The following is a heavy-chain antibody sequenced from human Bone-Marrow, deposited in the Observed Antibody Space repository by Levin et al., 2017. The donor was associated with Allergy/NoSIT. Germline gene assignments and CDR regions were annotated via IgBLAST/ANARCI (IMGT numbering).Heavy chain of an antibody. Sequence: ASVKVSCKTSGFNFNLYGIIWVRQAPGQGLEWMGWISGHNGKTDYAQKFQGRVSMTTDTSTSTAYMELRNLRSDDTAMFYCARVFYVDSSGYYDPWGQGTLVTVSS. V-gene: IGHV1-18*01. CDR3: ARVFYVDSSGYYDP. J-gene: IGHJ5*02. D-gene: IGHD3-22*01. CDR1: GFNFNLYG. CDR2: ISGHNGKT.